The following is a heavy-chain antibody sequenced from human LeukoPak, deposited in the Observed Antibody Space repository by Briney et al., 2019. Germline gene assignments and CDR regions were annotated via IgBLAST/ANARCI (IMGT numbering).Heavy chain of an antibody. CDR2: IYYDGSNN. CDR1: GFTFNSFG. Sequence: GGSLRLSCAASGFTFNSFGIHWVRQAPGKGLEWVAVIYYDGSNNFYSDSVKGRFTISRDNSKNTVFLQMSSLRAEDTAVYYCAREVPYGYYYDSSWYFDLWGRGTLVTVSS. CDR3: AREVPYGYYYDSSWYFDL. V-gene: IGHV3-30*12. D-gene: IGHD3-22*01. J-gene: IGHJ2*01.